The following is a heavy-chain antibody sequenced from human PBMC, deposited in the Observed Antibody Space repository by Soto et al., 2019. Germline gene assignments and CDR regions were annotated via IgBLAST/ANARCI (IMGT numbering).Heavy chain of an antibody. CDR3: ARDVAAPAAILDYYYYGMDV. V-gene: IGHV4-4*02. Sequence: AETLSLTCAVSGGSICSSNCLSLFRDPAGEVLEWIGEIYHSGSTNYNPSLKSRVTISVDKSKNQFSLKLSSVTAADTAVYYCARDVAAPAAILDYYYYGMDVWGQGTTVTVSS. CDR2: IYHSGST. J-gene: IGHJ6*02. CDR1: GGSICSSNC. D-gene: IGHD2-2*02.